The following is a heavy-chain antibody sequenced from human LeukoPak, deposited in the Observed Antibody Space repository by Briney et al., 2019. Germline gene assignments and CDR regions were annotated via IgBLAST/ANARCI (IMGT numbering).Heavy chain of an antibody. CDR2: IWYDGSNK. Sequence: GRSLRLSCAPSGFTFSSYGMHWVRQAPGKGLEWVAVIWYDGSNKYYADSVKGRFTISRDNSKNTLYLQMNSLRAEDTAGYYCASETTVTQALDYWGEGTLVTVSS. CDR1: GFTFSSYG. D-gene: IGHD4-17*01. J-gene: IGHJ4*02. V-gene: IGHV3-33*01. CDR3: ASETTVTQALDY.